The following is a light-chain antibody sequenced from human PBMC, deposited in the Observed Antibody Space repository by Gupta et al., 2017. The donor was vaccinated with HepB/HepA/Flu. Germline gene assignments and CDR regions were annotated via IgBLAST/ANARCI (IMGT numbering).Light chain of an antibody. J-gene: IGKJ4*01. Sequence: ELVLTQSPVTLSLSPGERATLSCRASQSVSSSYLAWYQQKPGQAPRLLIYGASSRATSIPDRFSGSGSGTDFTLTISRLEPEDFAVYYCQQYGSSPEGFGGGTKVEIK. V-gene: IGKV3-20*01. CDR1: QSVSSSY. CDR2: GAS. CDR3: QQYGSSPEG.